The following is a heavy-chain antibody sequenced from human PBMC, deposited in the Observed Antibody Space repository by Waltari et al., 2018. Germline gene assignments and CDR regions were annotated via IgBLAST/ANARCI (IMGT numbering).Heavy chain of an antibody. D-gene: IGHD3-10*01. Sequence: EVQLLESGGGLVQTGGSLRLSCAASGFTFSSYAMSWVRQAPGKGLGWVSVIYSCGSTYYADSVKGRFTISRDNSKNTLYLQMNSLRAEDTAVYYCAKVGGISVLLFDYWGQGTLVTVSS. J-gene: IGHJ4*02. CDR1: GFTFSSYA. V-gene: IGHV3-23*03. CDR2: IYSCGST. CDR3: AKVGGISVLLFDY.